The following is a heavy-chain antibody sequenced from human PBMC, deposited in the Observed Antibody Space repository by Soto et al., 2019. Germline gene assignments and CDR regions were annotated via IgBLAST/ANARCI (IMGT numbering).Heavy chain of an antibody. V-gene: IGHV5-51*01. J-gene: IGHJ4*02. Sequence: PGESLKISCKGSGHIFSNYWIGWARQMPGKGLEWMGIIYPGGSDTRYSPSFQGQVTITVDKSINTAYLQWSRLKASDTAIYYCARQRLWGTSGYYYFENWGQGTLVTVSS. D-gene: IGHD3-22*01. CDR2: IYPGGSDT. CDR3: ARQRLWGTSGYYYFEN. CDR1: GHIFSNYW.